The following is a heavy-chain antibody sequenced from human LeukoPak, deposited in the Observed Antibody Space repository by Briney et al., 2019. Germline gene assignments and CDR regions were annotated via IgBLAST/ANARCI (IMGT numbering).Heavy chain of an antibody. Sequence: ASETLSLTCTVSGGSISSSSYYWGWIRQPPGKGLEWIGSIYYSGSTYYNPSLKSRVTISVDKSKNQFSLKLSSVTAADTAVYYCARDSIALARHFDLWGRGTLVTVSS. D-gene: IGHD6-19*01. CDR3: ARDSIALARHFDL. CDR1: GGSISSSSYY. CDR2: IYYSGST. J-gene: IGHJ2*01. V-gene: IGHV4-39*07.